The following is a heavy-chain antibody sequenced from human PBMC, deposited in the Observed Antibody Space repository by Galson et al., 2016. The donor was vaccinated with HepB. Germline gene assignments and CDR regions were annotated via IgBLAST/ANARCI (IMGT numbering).Heavy chain of an antibody. V-gene: IGHV3-23*01. Sequence: SLRLSCAASGFTFSTYGMSWVRQAPGKGLEWVSSITGTGGSTYYTDSVKGRFTISRDNSRETLYLQMNSLRDEDTAIYYCAKDGIHLWTNFDYWGQGTLVIVSS. CDR3: AKDGIHLWTNFDY. J-gene: IGHJ4*02. CDR2: ITGTGGST. CDR1: GFTFSTYG. D-gene: IGHD5-18*01.